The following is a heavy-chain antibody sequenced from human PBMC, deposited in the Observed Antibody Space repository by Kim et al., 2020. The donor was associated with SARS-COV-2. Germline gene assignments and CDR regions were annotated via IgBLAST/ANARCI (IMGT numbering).Heavy chain of an antibody. V-gene: IGHV3-11*01. CDR3: ARASVDKAPGHYFDY. CDR1: GFTFSDYY. CDR2: ISSSGSTI. D-gene: IGHD3-22*01. J-gene: IGHJ4*02. Sequence: GGSLRLSCAASGFTFSDYYMSWIRQAPGKGLEWVSYISSSGSTIYYADSVKGRFTISRDNAKNSLYLQMNSLRAEDTAVYYCARASVDKAPGHYFDYWGQGTLVTVSS.